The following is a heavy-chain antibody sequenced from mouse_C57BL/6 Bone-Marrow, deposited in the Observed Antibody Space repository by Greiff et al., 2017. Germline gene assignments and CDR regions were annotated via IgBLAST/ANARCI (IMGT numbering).Heavy chain of an antibody. CDR3: AGWGWLPLDY. CDR2: ISRGSSTI. Sequence: EVMLVESGGGLVKPGGSLKLSCAASGFTFSDYGMHWVRQAPEKGLEWVAYISRGSSTIYYADTVKGRFTISRDNAKNTPFLQMTSLRAEDAAMYYCAGWGWLPLDYWGQGTTLTVSS. D-gene: IGHD2-3*01. J-gene: IGHJ2*01. V-gene: IGHV5-17*01. CDR1: GFTFSDYG.